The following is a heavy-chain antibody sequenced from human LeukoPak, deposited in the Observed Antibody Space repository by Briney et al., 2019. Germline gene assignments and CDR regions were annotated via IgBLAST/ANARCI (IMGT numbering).Heavy chain of an antibody. CDR3: ARDGPGEDGSNYWAY. CDR1: GGSISSYY. D-gene: IGHD5-24*01. V-gene: IGHV4-59*01. J-gene: IGHJ4*02. CDR2: IYYSGST. Sequence: SEALSLTCTVSGGSISSYYWSWIRQPPGKGLEWIGYIYYSGSTNYNPSLKSRVTISVDTSKNQFSLKLSSVTAADTAVYYCARDGPGEDGSNYWAYWGQGTLVTVSS.